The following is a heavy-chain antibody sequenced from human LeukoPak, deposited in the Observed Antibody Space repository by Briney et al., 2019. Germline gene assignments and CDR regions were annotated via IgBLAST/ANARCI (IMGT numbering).Heavy chain of an antibody. Sequence: ASVKVSCQASGYTFTGYYLHWVRQAPGQGPEWMGWINPNSGDTHSAQKFQGRVTMTRDTSISTGYMELNRLTSDDTAVYYCARALLVLAGTNFDYWGQGTLVTVS. D-gene: IGHD2-2*01. CDR3: ARALLVLAGTNFDY. CDR2: INPNSGDT. CDR1: GYTFTGYY. V-gene: IGHV1-2*02. J-gene: IGHJ4*02.